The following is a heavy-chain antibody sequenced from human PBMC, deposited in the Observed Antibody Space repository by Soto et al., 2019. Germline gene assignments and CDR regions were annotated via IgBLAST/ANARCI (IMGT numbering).Heavy chain of an antibody. CDR2: ISYDGSNK. V-gene: IGHV3-30-3*01. CDR3: ARDAPGEQWTFGYNWFDP. Sequence: QVQLVESGGGVVQPGRSLRLSCAASGFTFSSYAMHWVRQAPGKGLEWVAVISYDGSNKYYADSVKGRFTISRDNSKNTLYLHMNSLRAEETAVYYCARDAPGEQWTFGYNWFDPWGQGTLVTVSS. CDR1: GFTFSSYA. J-gene: IGHJ5*02. D-gene: IGHD3-16*01.